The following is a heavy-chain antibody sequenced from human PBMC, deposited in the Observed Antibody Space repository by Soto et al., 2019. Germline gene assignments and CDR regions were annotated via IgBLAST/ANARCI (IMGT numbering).Heavy chain of an antibody. CDR1: GGTFSSHA. V-gene: IGHV1-69*05. J-gene: IGHJ5*02. Sequence: QVQLVQSGAEVKKPGSSVKVSCKASGGTFSSHAISWVRQAPGQGLEWMGGIIPIFGTANYAQKFQGRVTITSDEPTRTAYMELSSLRYEDTAVYYCAGSRYSYGWYDPWGQGTLVTVSS. CDR3: AGSRYSYGWYDP. CDR2: IIPIFGTA. D-gene: IGHD5-18*01.